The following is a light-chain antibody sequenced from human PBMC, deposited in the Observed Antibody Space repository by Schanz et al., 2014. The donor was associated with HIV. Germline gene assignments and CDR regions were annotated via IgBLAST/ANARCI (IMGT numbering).Light chain of an antibody. CDR1: SSDVGSYNL. CDR2: EVS. V-gene: IGLV2-18*02. CDR3: SSYTSSNTLL. J-gene: IGLJ3*02. Sequence: QSALTQPRSVSGSPGQSVTISCTGTSSDVGSYNLVSWYQQHPGTAPKLMIHEVSNRPSGVPDRFSGSKSGNTASLTISGLQAEDEADYYCSSYTSSNTLLFGGGTKLTVL.